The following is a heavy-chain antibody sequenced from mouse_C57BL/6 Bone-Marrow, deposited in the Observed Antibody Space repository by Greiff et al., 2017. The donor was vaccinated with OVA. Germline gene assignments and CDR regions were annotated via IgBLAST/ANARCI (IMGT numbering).Heavy chain of an antibody. J-gene: IGHJ4*01. Sequence: QVHVKQPGAELVRPGTSVKLSCKASGYTFTSYWMHWVKQRPGQGLEWIGVIDPSDSYTNYNQKFKGKATLTVDTSSSTAYMQLSSLTSEDSAVYYCARYAMDYWGQGTSVTVSS. V-gene: IGHV1-59*01. CDR1: GYTFTSYW. CDR3: ARYAMDY. CDR2: IDPSDSYT.